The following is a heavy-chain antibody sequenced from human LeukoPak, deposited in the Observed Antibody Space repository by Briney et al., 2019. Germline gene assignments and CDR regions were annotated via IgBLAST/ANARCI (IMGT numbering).Heavy chain of an antibody. V-gene: IGHV1-18*01. J-gene: IGHJ4*02. CDR2: ISAYNGNT. CDR3: ARDESLELLPDHPPFDY. D-gene: IGHD1-7*01. CDR1: GYTFTSYG. Sequence: ASVKVSCKASGYTFTSYGISWVRQAPGQGLEWMGWISAYNGNTNYAQKPQGRVTMTTDTSTSTAYMELRSLRSDDTAVYYCARDESLELLPDHPPFDYWGQGTLVTVSS.